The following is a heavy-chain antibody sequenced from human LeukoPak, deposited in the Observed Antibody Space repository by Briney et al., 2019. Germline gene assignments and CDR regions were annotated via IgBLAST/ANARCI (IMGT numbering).Heavy chain of an antibody. D-gene: IGHD4-17*01. Sequence: GGSLRLSCEASGFTFTTYSMTWVRQAPGKGLEWVSIISSGSSAIFSADALKGRFTISRDNAKNSLYLQMNSLRAEDTAVYYCARESGSVTSEVDFDYWGQGTLVTVSS. V-gene: IGHV3-21*01. J-gene: IGHJ4*02. CDR3: ARESGSVTSEVDFDY. CDR1: GFTFTTYS. CDR2: ISSGSSAI.